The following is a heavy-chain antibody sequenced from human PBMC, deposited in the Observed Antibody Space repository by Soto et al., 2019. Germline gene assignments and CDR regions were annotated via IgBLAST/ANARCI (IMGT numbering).Heavy chain of an antibody. CDR2: IFHSGST. D-gene: IGHD4-17*01. J-gene: IGHJ6*02. V-gene: IGHV4-4*02. CDR1: GGSIKRPNW. CDR3: ARDDGEGDYYYYGMDV. Sequence: QVQLQESGPGLVKPSGTLSLPCAVPGGSIKRPNWWGWVRKTPEKGLEWIGEIFHSGSTNYNPSLKSRVSISVDKSKNQFSLKLSSVTAADTAVYYCARDDGEGDYYYYGMDVWGQGTTVIVSS.